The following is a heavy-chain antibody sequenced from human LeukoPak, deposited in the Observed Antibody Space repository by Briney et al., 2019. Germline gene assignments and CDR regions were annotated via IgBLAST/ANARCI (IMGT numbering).Heavy chain of an antibody. CDR3: ARDRYSSGSFDY. J-gene: IGHJ4*02. Sequence: SETLSLTCTVSGGSISSYYWSWIRQPPGKGLEWIGYIYYSGSTNCNPSLKSRVTISVDTSKNQFSLKLSSVTAADTAVYFCARDRYSSGSFDYWGQGTLVTVSS. D-gene: IGHD6-19*01. CDR1: GGSISSYY. V-gene: IGHV4-59*12. CDR2: IYYSGST.